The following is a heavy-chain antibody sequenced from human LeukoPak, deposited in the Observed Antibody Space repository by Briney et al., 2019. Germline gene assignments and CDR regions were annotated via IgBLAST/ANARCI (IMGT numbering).Heavy chain of an antibody. D-gene: IGHD6-6*01. CDR3: ARDNRGWQGIAARPKRSDYYYMDV. V-gene: IGHV3-21*01. Sequence: PGGSLRLSCAASGFTFSSYSMNWVRQAPGKGLEWVSSISSSSSYIYYADSVKGRFTISRDNAKNSLYLQMNSLRAEDTAVYYCARDNRGWQGIAARPKRSDYYYMDVWGKGTTVTVSS. CDR1: GFTFSSYS. J-gene: IGHJ6*03. CDR2: ISSSSSYI.